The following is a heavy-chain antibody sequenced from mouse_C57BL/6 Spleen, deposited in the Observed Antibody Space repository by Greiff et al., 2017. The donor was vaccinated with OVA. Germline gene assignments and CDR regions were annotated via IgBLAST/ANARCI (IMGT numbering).Heavy chain of an antibody. D-gene: IGHD2-4*01. CDR2: IDPETGGT. V-gene: IGHV1-15*01. J-gene: IGHJ2*01. CDR3: TRSTIYYDYDDY. CDR1: GYTFTDYE. Sequence: VQLVESGAELVRPGASVTLSCKASGYTFTDYEMHWVKQTPVHGLEWIGAIDPETGGTAYNQKFKGKAILTADKSSSTAYMELRSLTSEDSAVYYCTRSTIYYDYDDYWGQGTTLTVSS.